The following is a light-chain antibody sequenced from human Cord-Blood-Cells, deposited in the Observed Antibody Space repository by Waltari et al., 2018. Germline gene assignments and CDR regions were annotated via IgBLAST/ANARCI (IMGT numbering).Light chain of an antibody. J-gene: IGKJ3*01. CDR3: QQANSFGVT. CDR2: AAS. V-gene: IGKV1D-12*01. CDR1: QGISSW. Sequence: DIQMTQSPSSVSASVGDRVTITCRASQGISSWLVWYQQKPGKAPKLLIYAASSLQSGVPSRFSGSGSGTDFTLTISSLQPEDFATYYCQQANSFGVTFGPGTKVDIK.